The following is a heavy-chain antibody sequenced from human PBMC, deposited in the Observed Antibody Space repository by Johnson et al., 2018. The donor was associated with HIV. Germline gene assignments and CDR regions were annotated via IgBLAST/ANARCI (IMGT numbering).Heavy chain of an antibody. J-gene: IGHJ3*02. CDR2: ISYDGSNK. D-gene: IGHD6-13*01. V-gene: IGHV3-30*04. Sequence: QVQLVESGGGVVQPGRSLRLSCAASGFTFSSYAMHWVRQAPGKGLEWVAVISYDGSNKYYAASVKGRFTISRDNSKTTLYLQMNSLRAEDTAVYYCARDPSAGEQVDDALDIWCQGTMVTVSS. CDR3: ARDPSAGEQVDDALDI. CDR1: GFTFSSYA.